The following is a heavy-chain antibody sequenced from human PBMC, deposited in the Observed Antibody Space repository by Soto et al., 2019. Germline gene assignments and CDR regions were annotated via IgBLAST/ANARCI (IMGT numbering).Heavy chain of an antibody. CDR3: AKETYYYYGMDV. Sequence: GGSLRLSCAASGFTFSSSTMNWVRQAPGKWLEWVSAIIDSGGYTYYADSVKGRFTISRDNSKNTLYLQMNSLRAEDTALYYCAKETYYYYGMDVWGQGXTVTVYS. J-gene: IGHJ6*02. V-gene: IGHV3-23*01. CDR2: IIDSGGYT. CDR1: GFTFSSST.